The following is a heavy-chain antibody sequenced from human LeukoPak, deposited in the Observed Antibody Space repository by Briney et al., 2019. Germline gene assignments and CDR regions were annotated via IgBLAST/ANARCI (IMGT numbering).Heavy chain of an antibody. CDR1: GYTFTDYY. D-gene: IGHD3-10*02. Sequence: ASVNVSCKASGYTFTDYYYIHWVRQAPGQGLEWMGWLNPKSGDTNYAQKLQGRVPVTRDPSIRKAYMELSRLRSDDTAVYYCARPSSPDYVWGQGTQVTVSS. J-gene: IGHJ4*02. CDR2: LNPKSGDT. CDR3: ARPSSPDYV. V-gene: IGHV1-2*02.